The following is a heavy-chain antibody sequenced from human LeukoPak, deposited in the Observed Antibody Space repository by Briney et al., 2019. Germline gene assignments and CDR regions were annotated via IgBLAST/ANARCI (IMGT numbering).Heavy chain of an antibody. Sequence: GGSLRLSCAVSGFTFRNYGMSWVRQPPGKGLEWVSAISDSGGNTYYADSVKGRFTISRDNSKNTLYLQMNSLRAEDTALYYCAKRVEYSSSSGGYFDYWGQGTLVTVSS. D-gene: IGHD6-6*01. CDR2: ISDSGGNT. J-gene: IGHJ4*03. CDR1: GFTFRNYG. V-gene: IGHV3-23*01. CDR3: AKRVEYSSSSGGYFDY.